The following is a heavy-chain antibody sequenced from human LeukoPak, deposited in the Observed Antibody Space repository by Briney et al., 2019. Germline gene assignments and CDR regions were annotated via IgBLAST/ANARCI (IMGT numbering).Heavy chain of an antibody. Sequence: PGGSLRLSCSASGINFSASGMPWVRQAPGMGLEWVTFIQTDGNDKKYAASVAGRFTISRDNSKNTVYLHMNSLRPDDTALYYCAREGGTVVIGGFDFWGQGALVTVSS. CDR1: GINFSASG. J-gene: IGHJ4*02. CDR2: IQTDGNDK. CDR3: AREGGTVVIGGFDF. D-gene: IGHD2-2*01. V-gene: IGHV3-30*02.